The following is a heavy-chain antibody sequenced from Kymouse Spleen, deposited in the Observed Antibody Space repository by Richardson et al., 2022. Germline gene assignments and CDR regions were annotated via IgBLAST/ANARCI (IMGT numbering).Heavy chain of an antibody. V-gene: IGHV4-34*01. CDR3: ARGQTIFGVVIIYPHWYFDL. CDR1: GGSFSGYY. Sequence: QVQLQQWGAGLLKPSETLSLTCAVYGGSFSGYYWSWIRQPPGKGLEWIGEINHSGSTNYNPSLKSRVTISVDTSKNQFSLKLSSVTAADTAVYYCARGQTIFGVVIIYPHWYFDLWGRGTLVTVSS. D-gene: IGHD3-3*01. CDR2: INHSGST. J-gene: IGHJ2*01.